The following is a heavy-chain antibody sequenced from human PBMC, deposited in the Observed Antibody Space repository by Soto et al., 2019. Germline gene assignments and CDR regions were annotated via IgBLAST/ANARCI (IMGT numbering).Heavy chain of an antibody. CDR1: GFTFSSYS. J-gene: IGHJ3*02. CDR3: ARDRSIAARPSAFDI. Sequence: GGSLRLSCAASGFTFSSYSMNWVRQAPGKGLEWVSYISSSSSTIYYADSVKGRFTISRDNAKNSLYLQMNSLGAEETAVYYCARDRSIAARPSAFDIWGQGTMVTVSS. CDR2: ISSSSSTI. D-gene: IGHD6-6*01. V-gene: IGHV3-48*01.